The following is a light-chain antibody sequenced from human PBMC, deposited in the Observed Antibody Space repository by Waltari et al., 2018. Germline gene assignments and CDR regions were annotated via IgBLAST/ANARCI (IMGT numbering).Light chain of an antibody. J-gene: IGLJ1*01. CDR2: EVS. Sequence: QSALTQPASVSGSPGQSITISCTGTSSDVGNFNLVSWYQQHPGKVPKLIIYEVSKRPSGVSNHFSGSKSGNTASLTISWLRAEDEADYYCCSYAGSRTYVFGTGTKVTVL. CDR3: CSYAGSRTYV. CDR1: SSDVGNFNL. V-gene: IGLV2-23*02.